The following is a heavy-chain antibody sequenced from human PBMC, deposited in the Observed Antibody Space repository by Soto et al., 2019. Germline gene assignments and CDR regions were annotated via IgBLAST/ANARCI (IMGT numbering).Heavy chain of an antibody. V-gene: IGHV1-18*01. Sequence: ASVKVSCKASGYTFTSYGISWVRQAPGQGLEWMGWISAYNGNTNYAQKLQGRGTMTTDTSTSTAYMELRSLRSDDTAVYYCARVDTVVVPAKGGYNWFDPWGQGTLVTVSS. D-gene: IGHD2-2*01. CDR1: GYTFTSYG. J-gene: IGHJ5*02. CDR2: ISAYNGNT. CDR3: ARVDTVVVPAKGGYNWFDP.